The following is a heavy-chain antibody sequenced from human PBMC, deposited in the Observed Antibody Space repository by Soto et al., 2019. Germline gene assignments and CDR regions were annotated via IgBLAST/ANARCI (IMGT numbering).Heavy chain of an antibody. Sequence: AAVKVSCKTAGFTFTSYPFSWVRQAPGQGLEWLAWVHPYEGTTKVAHQFRDRITLTTDTSAATVFMELTGLTSDDTAIYFCAREYYSSTTWIDYWGQGTLVTVSS. D-gene: IGHD5-12*01. CDR1: GFTFTSYP. CDR2: VHPYEGTT. V-gene: IGHV1-18*04. CDR3: AREYYSSTTWIDY. J-gene: IGHJ4*02.